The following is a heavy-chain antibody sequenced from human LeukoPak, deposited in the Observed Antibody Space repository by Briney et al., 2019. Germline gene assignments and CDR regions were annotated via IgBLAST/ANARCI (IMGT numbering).Heavy chain of an antibody. CDR3: ARCGSSGWYGVFDAFDI. D-gene: IGHD6-19*01. CDR2: IYHSGST. CDR1: GGSISRYY. J-gene: IGHJ3*02. V-gene: IGHV4-59*01. Sequence: SETLSLTCTVSGGSISRYYWSWIRQPPGKGLEWIGYIYHSGSTNYNPSLKSRVTISVDTSKNQFSLKLRSVTAADSAVYYCARCGSSGWYGVFDAFDIWGQGTMVTVSS.